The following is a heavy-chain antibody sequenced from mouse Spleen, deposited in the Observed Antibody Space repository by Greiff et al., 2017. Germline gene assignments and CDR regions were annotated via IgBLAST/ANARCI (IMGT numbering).Heavy chain of an antibody. CDR2: ISYSGST. CDR1: GDSITSGY. D-gene: IGHD1-1*01. CDR3: ARRTTVGYWYFDV. Sequence: DVKLQESGPSLVKPSQTLSLTCSVTGDSITSGYWNWIRKFPGNKLEYMGYISYSGSTYYNPSLKSRISITRDTSKNQYYLQLNSVTTEDTATYYCARRTTVGYWYFDVWGAGTTVTVSS. V-gene: IGHV3-8*02. J-gene: IGHJ1*01.